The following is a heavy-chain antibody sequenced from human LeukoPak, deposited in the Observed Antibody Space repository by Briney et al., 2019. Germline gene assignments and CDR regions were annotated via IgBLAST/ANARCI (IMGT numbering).Heavy chain of an antibody. J-gene: IGHJ4*02. V-gene: IGHV3-30*18. Sequence: PGKSLRLSCAASGFTFNNYGMHWVRQAPGKGLEWVAVISTDGNYKHSADSVKGRFNISRDNSKNALYLQMNSLRVEDTAAYYCAKDRLWFGEKHLDYWGQGTPVTVSS. CDR3: AKDRLWFGEKHLDY. CDR1: GFTFNNYG. D-gene: IGHD3-10*01. CDR2: ISTDGNYK.